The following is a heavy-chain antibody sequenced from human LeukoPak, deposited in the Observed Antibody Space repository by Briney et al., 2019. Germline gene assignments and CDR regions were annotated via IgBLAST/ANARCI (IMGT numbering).Heavy chain of an antibody. V-gene: IGHV3-23*01. CDR3: AKSSGVPTRDYYYYMDV. CDR1: GFTFSSYA. J-gene: IGHJ6*03. D-gene: IGHD3-10*01. CDR2: ISGSGGST. Sequence: GGSLRLSCTASGFTFSSYAMSWVRQAPGKGLEWVSAISGSGGSTYYADSVKGRFTISRDNSKNTLYLQMNSLRAEDTAVYYCAKSSGVPTRDYYYYMDVWGKGTTVTVSS.